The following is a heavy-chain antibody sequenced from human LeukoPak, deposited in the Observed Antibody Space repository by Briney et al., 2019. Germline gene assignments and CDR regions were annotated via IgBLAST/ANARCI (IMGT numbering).Heavy chain of an antibody. CDR2: IRYDGSNK. CDR1: GFTFIAYG. J-gene: IGHJ5*02. V-gene: IGHV3-30*02. Sequence: GGSLRLSCAASGFTFIAYGMHWVRQAPVKGLEWVAFIRYDGSNKYYPDSVRGRFTVSRDNSKNTLYLQMNSLRPEDTAIYYCAKVMGEYSIRSKPLDTWGQGILVSVSS. CDR3: AKVMGEYSIRSKPLDT. D-gene: IGHD6-13*01.